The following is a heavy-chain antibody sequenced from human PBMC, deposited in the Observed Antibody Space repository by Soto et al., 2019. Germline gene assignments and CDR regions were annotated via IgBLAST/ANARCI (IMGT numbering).Heavy chain of an antibody. CDR2: INTGGSTI. D-gene: IGHD2-15*01. CDR3: ARDGIVRGFDP. V-gene: IGHV3-48*03. J-gene: IGHJ5*02. Sequence: EVQLVESGGGLVQPGGSLRLSCAASGFTFSSYEMNWVRQAPGKGLEWVACINTGGSTIYYADSVKGRFTISRDNAKNSLYLQMDSLRGEDTAIYYCARDGIVRGFDPWGQGTLVTVSS. CDR1: GFTFSSYE.